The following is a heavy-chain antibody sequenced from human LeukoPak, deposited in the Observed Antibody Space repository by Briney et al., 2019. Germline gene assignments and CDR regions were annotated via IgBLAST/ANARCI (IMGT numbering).Heavy chain of an antibody. Sequence: SQTLSLTCTVSGGSISSGDYYWRWIRQPPGAGLEWIGYIYYSGSTYYHPSLKSRVTISVDTSKNQFSLKLSSVTAADRAVYYCARFPVTKRRYFDYWGQGRLLTDSS. CDR2: IYYSGST. V-gene: IGHV4-30-4*01. J-gene: IGHJ4*02. CDR1: GGSISSGDYY. CDR3: ARFPVTKRRYFDY. D-gene: IGHD4-17*01.